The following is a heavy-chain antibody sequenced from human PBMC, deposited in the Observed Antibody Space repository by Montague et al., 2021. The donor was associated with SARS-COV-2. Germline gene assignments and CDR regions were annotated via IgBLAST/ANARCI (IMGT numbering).Heavy chain of an antibody. J-gene: IGHJ6*02. CDR3: ARTSRGSRYFYGVDV. CDR2: IFRSGAT. Sequence: ETLFLTCTVSGDSISDYYWSWIRQPPGMGLEWIGYIFRSGATNYNPPLKSRVIISLDTSKSQFSLRLSSVTAADTAIYYCARTSRGSRYFYGVDVWGQGTTVTVSS. CDR1: GDSISDYY. D-gene: IGHD3-10*01. V-gene: IGHV4-59*01.